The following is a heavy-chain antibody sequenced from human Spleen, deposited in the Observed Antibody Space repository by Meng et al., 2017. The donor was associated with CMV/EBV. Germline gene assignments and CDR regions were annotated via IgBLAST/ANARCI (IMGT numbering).Heavy chain of an antibody. CDR2: IYYSGST. V-gene: IGHV4-59*01. D-gene: IGHD3-3*01. CDR3: ARRSGYYTGNVY. Sequence: SETLSLTCTVSGGSISSYYWSWIRQPPGKGLEWIGYIYYSGSTNYNPSLKSRVTISVDTSKNQFSLKQSPVTAADTAVYYCARRSGYYTGNVYGGQGTRDTVSS. J-gene: IGHJ4*02. CDR1: GGSISSYY.